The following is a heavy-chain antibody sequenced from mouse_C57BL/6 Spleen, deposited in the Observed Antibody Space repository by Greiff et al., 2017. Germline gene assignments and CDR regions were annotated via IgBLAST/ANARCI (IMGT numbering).Heavy chain of an antibody. CDR2: LDPSDSYT. Sequence: QVQLQQPGAELVMPGASVKLSCKASGYTFTSYWMHWVKQRPGQGLEWIGELDPSDSYTNYNQKFKGKSTLTVDKSSITAYMQLRSLTSEDSAVYYGGLITTVVARYFDVWGTGTTVTVSS. J-gene: IGHJ1*03. CDR3: GLITTVVARYFDV. D-gene: IGHD1-1*01. V-gene: IGHV1-69*01. CDR1: GYTFTSYW.